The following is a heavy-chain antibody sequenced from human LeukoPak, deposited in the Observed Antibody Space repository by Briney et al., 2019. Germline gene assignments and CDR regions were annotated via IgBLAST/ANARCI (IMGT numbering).Heavy chain of an antibody. CDR3: ARGRWNYVWFDY. V-gene: IGHV4-59*01. CDR1: GGSISGYY. D-gene: IGHD1-7*01. Sequence: SETLSLTCTVSGGSISGYYWSWLRQPPGKGLEWIGYISYSGNTYYNPSLKSRVTMSVDTSKSQFSLNLSSVTAADTAVYFCARGRWNYVWFDYWGQGTLVTVSS. J-gene: IGHJ4*02. CDR2: ISYSGNT.